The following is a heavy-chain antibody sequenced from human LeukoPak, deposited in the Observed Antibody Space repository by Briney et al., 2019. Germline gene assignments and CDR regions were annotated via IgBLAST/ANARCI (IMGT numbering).Heavy chain of an antibody. D-gene: IGHD3-22*01. CDR3: ARDVRPYSSGYLYYGMDV. CDR2: IYSGGST. J-gene: IGHJ6*02. CDR1: GFTVSSSY. Sequence: GGSLRLSCAASGFTVSSSYMSWVRQAPGKGLEWVSVIYSGGSTYYADSVKGRFTISRDNSKNTLYLQMNSLRAEDTAVYYCARDVRPYSSGYLYYGMDVWGQGTTVTVSS. V-gene: IGHV3-66*01.